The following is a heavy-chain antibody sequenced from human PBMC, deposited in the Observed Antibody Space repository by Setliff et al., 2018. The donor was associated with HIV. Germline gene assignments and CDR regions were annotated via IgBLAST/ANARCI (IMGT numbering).Heavy chain of an antibody. D-gene: IGHD3-10*01. V-gene: IGHV1-2*02. J-gene: IGHJ3*01. CDR2: INRNSGGT. Sequence: ASVKVSCKASGYTFTGYYMHWVRQAPGQGLEWMGWINRNSGGTNAAQRFQDRGTMTRETSISTAYMELSRLTSDDTALYYCARSDQYGSGTSLPFDCFDLWGLGTMVTVSS. CDR1: GYTFTGYY. CDR3: ARSDQYGSGTSLPFDCFDL.